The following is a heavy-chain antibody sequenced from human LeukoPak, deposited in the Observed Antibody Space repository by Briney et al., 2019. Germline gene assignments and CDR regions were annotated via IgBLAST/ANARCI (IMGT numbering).Heavy chain of an antibody. CDR1: GGSFSSGGSS. J-gene: IGHJ5*02. Sequence: PSETLSLTCAVSGGSFSSGGSSWSWIRQPPGKGLEWIGTIFYSGSTYYNPSLKSRLSVSLDTSENRYSLKLSSVTAADTAVYFCARGRLVYDYDTTWAWFDPWGQGTLVTVSS. CDR2: IFYSGST. V-gene: IGHV4-30-4*07. D-gene: IGHD3-22*01. CDR3: ARGRLVYDYDTTWAWFDP.